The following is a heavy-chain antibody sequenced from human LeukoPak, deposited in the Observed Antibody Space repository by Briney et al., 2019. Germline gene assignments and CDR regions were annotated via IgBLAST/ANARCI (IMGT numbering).Heavy chain of an antibody. CDR1: GYTFTSYD. CDR3: ARAPAKRRSNYSYYFDY. CDR2: MNPNSGNT. Sequence: RASVKVSCKASGYTFTSYDINWVRQATGQGLEWMGWMNPNSGNTGYAQKFQGRVTMTRNTSISTAYMELSSLRSEDTAVYYCARAPAKRRSNYSYYFDYWGQGTLVTVSS. V-gene: IGHV1-8*01. D-gene: IGHD4-11*01. J-gene: IGHJ4*02.